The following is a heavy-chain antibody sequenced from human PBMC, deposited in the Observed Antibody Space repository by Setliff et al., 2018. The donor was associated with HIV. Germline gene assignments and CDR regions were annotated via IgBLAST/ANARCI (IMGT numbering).Heavy chain of an antibody. CDR2: IIPLFGST. V-gene: IGHV1-69*05. Sequence: SVKVSCKASGGIFSSYAFSWVRQAPGQGLEWMGGIIPLFGSTDYAQKFQGRLTITTDESTSTAYMELSSLRSEDTAVYYCARAQQKLVQFYYYMDVWGKGTAVTVS. CDR3: ARAQQKLVQFYYYMDV. J-gene: IGHJ6*03. CDR1: GGIFSSYA. D-gene: IGHD6-13*01.